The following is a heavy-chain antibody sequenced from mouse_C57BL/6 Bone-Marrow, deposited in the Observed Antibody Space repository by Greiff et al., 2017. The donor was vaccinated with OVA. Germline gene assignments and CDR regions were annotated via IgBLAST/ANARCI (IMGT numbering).Heavy chain of an antibody. CDR2: LNPSSGYT. CDR3: ARPFNWDYFDY. V-gene: IGHV1-7*01. D-gene: IGHD4-1*01. J-gene: IGHJ2*01. CDR1: GYTFTSYW. Sequence: LQESGAELAKPGASVKLSCKASGYTFTSYWMHWVKQRPGKGLEWIGYLNPSSGYTKYNQKFKDKATFTADKSSSTAYMQLSSLTYEDSAVYYCARPFNWDYFDYWGQGTTLSVSS.